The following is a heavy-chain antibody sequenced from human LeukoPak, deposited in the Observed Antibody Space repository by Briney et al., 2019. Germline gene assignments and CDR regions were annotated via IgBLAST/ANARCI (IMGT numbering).Heavy chain of an antibody. V-gene: IGHV3-7*03. CDR3: ARAGYSYGYPVGDY. CDR2: IEQDGSEK. J-gene: IGHJ4*02. D-gene: IGHD5-18*01. CDR1: GFTFSSYW. Sequence: GGSLRLSCVASGFTFSSYWMSWVRQAPGKGLEWVASIEQDGSEKYYVDSVKGRFTISRDNAKNSLYLQMNSLRAEDTALYYCARAGYSYGYPVGDYWGQGTLVTVSS.